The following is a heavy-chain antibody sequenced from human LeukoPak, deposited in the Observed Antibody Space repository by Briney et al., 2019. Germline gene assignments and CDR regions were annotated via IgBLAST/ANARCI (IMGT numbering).Heavy chain of an antibody. V-gene: IGHV1-24*01. CDR2: FDSENNKM. J-gene: IGHJ4*02. Sequence: ASVKVSCKISEYSLSDLSIHWVREAPGEGLEWMGGFDSENNKMVYSQKFQGRVTMTEDTSADTAYMELTSLRPEDTAVYFCATERVYRSSGRSWGLFDYWGQGTLVIVSS. CDR1: EYSLSDLS. CDR3: ATERVYRSSGRSWGLFDY. D-gene: IGHD6-19*01.